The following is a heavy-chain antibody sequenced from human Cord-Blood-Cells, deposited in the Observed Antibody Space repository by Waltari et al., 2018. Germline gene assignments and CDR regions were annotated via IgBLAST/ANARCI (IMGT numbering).Heavy chain of an antibody. J-gene: IGHJ4*02. D-gene: IGHD4-4*01. CDR1: GFTFSSYG. Sequence: QVQLVESGGGVVQPGRSLRLSCAASGFTFSSYGMHRVRQAPGKGLEWVAVITYAGRNKYYEDAVKGRFTISRDNSKNTLYLQRNSLRAEDTAVYYCAKGAAMTTVTIADYWGQGTLVTVSS. V-gene: IGHV3-30*18. CDR2: ITYAGRNK. CDR3: AKGAAMTTVTIADY.